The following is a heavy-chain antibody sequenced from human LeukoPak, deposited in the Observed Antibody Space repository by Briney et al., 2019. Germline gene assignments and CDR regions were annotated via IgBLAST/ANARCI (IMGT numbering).Heavy chain of an antibody. D-gene: IGHD3-9*01. V-gene: IGHV1-69*05. CDR1: GGTFSSHA. Sequence: SVKVSCKASGGTFSSHAISWVRQAPGQGLEWVGGLIPVFGTTNYAEKFQGRVTITTDESTSTAYMELSSLRSEDTAVYYCARDDGSLYYDILTGYPHYYYYYMDVWGKGTTVTVSS. CDR3: ARDDGSLYYDILTGYPHYYYYYMDV. J-gene: IGHJ6*03. CDR2: LIPVFGTT.